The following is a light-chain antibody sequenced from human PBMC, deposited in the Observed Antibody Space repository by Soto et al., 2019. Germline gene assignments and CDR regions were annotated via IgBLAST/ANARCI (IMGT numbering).Light chain of an antibody. J-gene: IGLJ1*01. CDR2: DDS. Sequence: SYELTQPPSVSVAPGXTAXITCGXNNIGSKSVHWYQQXPGQAXVLVVYDDSXXPSGIPEXFSGSNSGNTATLTISRVEAGDEADYYXXVWDSSXDHPNYVXGTGTKLTVL. V-gene: IGLV3-21*02. CDR3: XVWDSSXDHPNYV. CDR1: NIGSKS.